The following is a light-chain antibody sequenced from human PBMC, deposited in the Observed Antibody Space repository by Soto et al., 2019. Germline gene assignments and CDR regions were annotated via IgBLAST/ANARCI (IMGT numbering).Light chain of an antibody. J-gene: IGKJ5*01. CDR1: HSVSNNY. V-gene: IGKV3D-20*02. CDR3: QQRSNWPPGGT. Sequence: MVSTQSPGPLSLSLGERATLSXRASHSVSNNYLAWYQQKPXXAARLIXXXAYXRATGIPNRFSASGSGTDFNLTSSILEPEAFSCESCQQRSNWPPGGTFGQGTRLEIK. CDR2: XAY.